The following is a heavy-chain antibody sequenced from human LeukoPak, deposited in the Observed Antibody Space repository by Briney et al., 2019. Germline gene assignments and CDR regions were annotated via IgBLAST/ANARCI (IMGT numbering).Heavy chain of an antibody. J-gene: IGHJ4*02. CDR2: ISYDSAIK. CDR3: VRDNPRCCGVVPVNIDDF. Sequence: GGSLRLSCAASGFTFSRDSMNWVRQAPGKGLEWISYISYDSAIKYYADSVRGRFTISRDNAKNSLSLQMHSLRAEDTAMYYCVRDNPRCCGVVPVNIDDFWGQGTLVTVSS. V-gene: IGHV3-48*01. D-gene: IGHD2-15*01. CDR1: GFTFSRDS.